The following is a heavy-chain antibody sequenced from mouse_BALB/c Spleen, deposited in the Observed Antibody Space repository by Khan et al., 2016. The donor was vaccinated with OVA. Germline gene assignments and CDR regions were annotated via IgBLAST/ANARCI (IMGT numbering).Heavy chain of an antibody. CDR1: GYSITSEYA. J-gene: IGHJ3*01. Sequence: QLEESGPGLVKPSQSLSLTCTVTGYSITSEYAWNWIRQFPGNKLEWMGYINYSGNTRYNPSLKSRVSITRDTSKNQFFLQLISVTTEDTATYYCTRKDYYDYDPFPYWGQGTLVTVSA. V-gene: IGHV3-2*02. CDR3: TRKDYYDYDPFPY. CDR2: INYSGNT. D-gene: IGHD2-4*01.